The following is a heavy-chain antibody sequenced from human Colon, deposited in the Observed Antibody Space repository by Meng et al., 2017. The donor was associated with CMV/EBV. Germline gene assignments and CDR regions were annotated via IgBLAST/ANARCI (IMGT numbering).Heavy chain of an antibody. J-gene: IGHJ6*02. CDR1: GFTFSDYF. CDR3: ARLPLGYCSTTSCFQNGMDV. V-gene: IGHV3-11*04. CDR2: ITRSGTSV. Sequence: GESLKISCAASGFTFSDYFMSWIRQAPGKGLEWISYITRSGTSVWYADSVKGRVTISRDNANNSLFLQMNDLRAEDTAVYYCARLPLGYCSTTSCFQNGMDVWGQGTTVTVSS. D-gene: IGHD2-2*01.